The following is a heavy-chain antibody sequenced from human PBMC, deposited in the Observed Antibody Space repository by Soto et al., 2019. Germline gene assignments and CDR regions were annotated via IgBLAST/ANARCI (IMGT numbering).Heavy chain of an antibody. J-gene: IGHJ4*02. CDR3: AKDGASSRREYFDY. D-gene: IGHD6-6*01. CDR2: ISCNSGSI. V-gene: IGHV3-9*01. CDR1: GFTFDYYA. Sequence: GGSLRRSWAASGFTFDYYAMHWVRQAPGKGLEWVSGISCNSGSIGYVDSVKGRFTISRDNAKNSLYLQMNSLRAEDTALYYCAKDGASSRREYFDYWGQGTLVTFSS.